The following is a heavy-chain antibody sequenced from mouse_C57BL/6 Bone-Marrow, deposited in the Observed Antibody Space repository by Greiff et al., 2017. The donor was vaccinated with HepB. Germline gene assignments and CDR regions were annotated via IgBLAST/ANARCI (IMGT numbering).Heavy chain of an antibody. D-gene: IGHD1-3*01. J-gene: IGHJ4*01. CDR2: ISSGGDYI. CDR3: TRRSSNYAMDY. V-gene: IGHV5-9-1*02. Sequence: EVKLVESGAGLVKPGGSLKLSCAASGFTFSSYAMSWVRQTPEKRLEWVAYISSGGDYIYYADTVKGRFTISRDNARNTLYLQMSSLKSEDTAMYYCTRRSSNYAMDYWGQGTSVTVSS. CDR1: GFTFSSYA.